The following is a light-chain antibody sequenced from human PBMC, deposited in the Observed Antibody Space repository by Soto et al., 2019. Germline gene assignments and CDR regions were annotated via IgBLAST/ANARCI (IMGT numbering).Light chain of an antibody. CDR1: QSISSW. V-gene: IGKV1-5*03. CDR2: KAS. Sequence: DIQMTQSPSTLSASVGDRVTITCRASQSISSWLAWYQQKPGKAPQVLIYKASSLESGVPSRFSGSGYGTEFTLTNSSLQPDDFATYFCQHSNSYPWTFGQGTKVEIK. CDR3: QHSNSYPWT. J-gene: IGKJ1*01.